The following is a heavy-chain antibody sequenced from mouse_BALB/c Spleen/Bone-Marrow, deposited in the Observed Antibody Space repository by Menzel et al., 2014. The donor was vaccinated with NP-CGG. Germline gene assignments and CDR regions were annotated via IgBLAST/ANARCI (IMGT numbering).Heavy chain of an antibody. J-gene: IGHJ3*01. D-gene: IGHD3-3*01. Sequence: EVQVVESGAELVKPGASVKLSCTASGFNIKDTYMHRVKQRPEQGLEWIGRIDPANGNTKYDPKFQGKATITADTSSNTAYLQLSSLTSEDTAVYYCAGDGAYWGQGTLVTVSA. CDR3: AGDGAY. CDR2: IDPANGNT. CDR1: GFNIKDTY. V-gene: IGHV14-3*02.